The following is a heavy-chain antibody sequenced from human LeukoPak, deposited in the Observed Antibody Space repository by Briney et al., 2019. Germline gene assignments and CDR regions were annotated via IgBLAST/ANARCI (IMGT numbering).Heavy chain of an antibody. CDR3: ARDYRSGYYYGSAFDI. V-gene: IGHV4-4*07. CDR2: IYTSGST. J-gene: IGHJ3*02. CDR1: GGSISSYY. Sequence: SETLSLTCTVSGGSISSYYWSWIRQPAGKGLEWIGRIYTSGSTNYNPSLKSRVTMSVDTSKNQFSLKLSSVTAADTAVYYCARDYRSGYYYGSAFDIWGQGTMVTVSS. D-gene: IGHD3-22*01.